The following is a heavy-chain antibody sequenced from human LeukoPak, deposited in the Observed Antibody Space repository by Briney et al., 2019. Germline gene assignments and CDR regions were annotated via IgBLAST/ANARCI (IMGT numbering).Heavy chain of an antibody. J-gene: IGHJ4*02. Sequence: PGGSLRLSCAASGFTFSSYAMHWVRQAPGKGLEWVAVISYDGSNKYYADSVKGRFTISRDNFKNTLYLQMNSLRAEDTAVYYCARSDEQWLVRLGTDYWGQGTLVTVSS. CDR1: GFTFSSYA. CDR3: ARSDEQWLVRLGTDY. V-gene: IGHV3-30-3*01. D-gene: IGHD6-19*01. CDR2: ISYDGSNK.